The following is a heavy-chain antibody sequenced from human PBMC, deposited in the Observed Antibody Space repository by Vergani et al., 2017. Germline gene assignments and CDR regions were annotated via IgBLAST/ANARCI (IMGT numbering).Heavy chain of an antibody. J-gene: IGHJ4*02. Sequence: EVQLLESGGDLVQPGGSLRLSCTASGFTFSSYGMHWVRQAPGKGLEWVSTISSDGGSTYYADSVKGRFTISRDNSKNTLSLQMNSLTAEDTAIYYCAGPQGTSAYYYGGFDYWGQGILVTVSS. CDR2: ISSDGGST. V-gene: IGHV3-23*01. CDR1: GFTFSSYG. D-gene: IGHD3-22*01. CDR3: AGPQGTSAYYYGGFDY.